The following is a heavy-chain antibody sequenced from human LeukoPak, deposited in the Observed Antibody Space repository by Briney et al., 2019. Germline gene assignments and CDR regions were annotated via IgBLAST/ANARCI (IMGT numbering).Heavy chain of an antibody. Sequence: SETLSLTCSVYGGSISSTSYYWGWIRQPPGKGLEWIGSIYNTDSTYYNPSLKSRVSISVDTSRNQCSLKLSSVTAADTAVYYCARQISDYYYYYIDVWGQGTTVTVSS. CDR3: ARQISDYYYYYIDV. V-gene: IGHV4-39*01. J-gene: IGHJ6*03. CDR2: IYNTDST. CDR1: GGSISSTSYY. D-gene: IGHD3-10*01.